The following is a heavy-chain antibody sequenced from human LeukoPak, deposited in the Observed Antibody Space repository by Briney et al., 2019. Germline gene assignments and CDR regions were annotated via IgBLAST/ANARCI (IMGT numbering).Heavy chain of an antibody. CDR2: ISSTSSDI. D-gene: IGHD3-10*01. V-gene: IGHV3-21*05. CDR1: GFTFSTYG. CDR3: ARRGPYFDY. Sequence: GGSLRLSCAASGFTFSTYGMSWVRQPPGKGLEWISYISSTSSDIYYVDSVKGRFTISRDNAKNSLYLQMNSLRAEDTAIYYCARRGPYFDYWGQGILVTVSS. J-gene: IGHJ4*02.